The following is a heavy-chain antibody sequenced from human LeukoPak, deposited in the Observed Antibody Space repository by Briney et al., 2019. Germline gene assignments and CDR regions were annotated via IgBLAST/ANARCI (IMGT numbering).Heavy chain of an antibody. Sequence: ASVKVSCKASGYTFTSYYMHWVRQAPGQGLEWMGWINPNSGGTSYAQKFRGRVTMTRDTSTSTAFMELSSLRSDDTAVYYCARIGDFDYWGQGTLVTVSS. V-gene: IGHV1-2*02. D-gene: IGHD4-17*01. CDR1: GYTFTSYY. J-gene: IGHJ4*02. CDR2: INPNSGGT. CDR3: ARIGDFDY.